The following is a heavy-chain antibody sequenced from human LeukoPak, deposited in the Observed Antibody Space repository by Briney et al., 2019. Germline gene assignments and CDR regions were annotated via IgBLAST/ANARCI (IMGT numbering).Heavy chain of an antibody. CDR2: IYHSGST. J-gene: IGHJ4*02. V-gene: IGHV4-30-2*01. D-gene: IGHD6-13*01. CDR1: GGSISSGGYY. CDR3: ARLRLGSSWLDGF. Sequence: SETLSLTCTVSGGSISSGGYYWSWIRQPPGKGLEWIGYIYHSGSTYYNPSLKSRVTISVDRSKNQFSLKLSSVTAADTAVYYCARLRLGSSWLDGFWGQGTLVTVSS.